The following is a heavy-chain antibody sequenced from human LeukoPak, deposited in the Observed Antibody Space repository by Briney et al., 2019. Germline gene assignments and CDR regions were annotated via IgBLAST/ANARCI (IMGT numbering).Heavy chain of an antibody. CDR1: GYTFTGYY. Sequence: ASVKVSCKASGYTFTGYYMNWVRQAPGQGLEWMGWINPNTGGTNYAQKFQGRVTMTRDTSISTAYMELSRLRSDDTAVYYCARSMAPSGSLYFQHWGQGTLVTVSS. J-gene: IGHJ1*01. CDR2: INPNTGGT. CDR3: ARSMAPSGSLYFQH. V-gene: IGHV1-2*02. D-gene: IGHD6-13*01.